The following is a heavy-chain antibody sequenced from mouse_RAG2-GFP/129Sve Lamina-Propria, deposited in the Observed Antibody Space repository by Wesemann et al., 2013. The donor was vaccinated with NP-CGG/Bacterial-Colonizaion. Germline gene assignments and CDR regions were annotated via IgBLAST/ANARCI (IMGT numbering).Heavy chain of an antibody. Sequence: VQLQQSGAELVKPGASVKLSCKASGYTFTSYWMHWVKQSHGKSLEWIGDINPNNGGTSYNQKFKGKATLTVDKSSSTAYMELRSLTSEDSAVYYCARGGNAMDYWGQGTSVTVSS. CDR2: INPNNGGT. CDR3: ARGGNAMDY. D-gene: IGHD2-14*01. V-gene: IGHV1-26*01. J-gene: IGHJ4*01. CDR1: GYTFTSYW.